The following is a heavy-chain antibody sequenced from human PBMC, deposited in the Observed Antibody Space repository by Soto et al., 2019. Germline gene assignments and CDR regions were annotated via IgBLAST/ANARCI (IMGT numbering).Heavy chain of an antibody. V-gene: IGHV3-23*01. CDR2: ISGSDAGT. Sequence: EVQLLESGGGLVQPGGSLRLSCEASGFTFSSHAMSWVRQAPGKGLEWVSAISGSDAGTFDADSVRGRFNISRDNSKNPLYLHMTSLRVEDTALYYCTKDPCTRSRCYFGFLGQGSLVTVSS. CDR1: GFTFSSHA. D-gene: IGHD2-8*01. CDR3: TKDPCTRSRCYFGF. J-gene: IGHJ4*02.